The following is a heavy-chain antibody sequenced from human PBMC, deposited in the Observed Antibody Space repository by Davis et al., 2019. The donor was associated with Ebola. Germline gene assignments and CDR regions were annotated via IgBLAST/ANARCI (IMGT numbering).Heavy chain of an antibody. Sequence: GESLKIPCAASGFTFSSYAMSWVRQAPGKGLEWVSAISGSGDRTFYVDSVKGRFTISRDNSKNTLYLQMNSLRAEDTAVYYCAKKVVSGPFDYWGQGTLVTVSS. V-gene: IGHV3-23*01. J-gene: IGHJ4*02. D-gene: IGHD2-15*01. CDR1: GFTFSSYA. CDR2: ISGSGDRT. CDR3: AKKVVSGPFDY.